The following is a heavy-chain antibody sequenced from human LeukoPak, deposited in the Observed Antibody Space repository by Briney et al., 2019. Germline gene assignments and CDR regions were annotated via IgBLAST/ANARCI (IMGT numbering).Heavy chain of an antibody. CDR2: IYYSGST. CDR1: GGSISSGEYC. V-gene: IGHV4-30-4*01. D-gene: IGHD3-10*01. Sequence: SETLSLTCTVPGGSISSGEYCCSWIRQPPGKGPEWMGYIYYSGSTYYNPSLKSRVTISADTSKNQFSLKLSSVTAADTAEYYCAREVRRDGSGKPTRRFDYWGQGTLVTVSS. CDR3: AREVRRDGSGKPTRRFDY. J-gene: IGHJ4*02.